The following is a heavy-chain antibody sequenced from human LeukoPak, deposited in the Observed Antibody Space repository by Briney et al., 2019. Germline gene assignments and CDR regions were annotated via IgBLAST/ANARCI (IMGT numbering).Heavy chain of an antibody. J-gene: IGHJ6*02. V-gene: IGHV3-30*18. CDR2: ISYDGSNK. CDR3: AKAVNPKGFHYYGMDV. CDR1: GFTFSSYG. Sequence: GGSLRLSCAASGFTFSSYGMHWVRQAPGKGLEWVAVISYDGSNKYYADSVKGRFTISRDNSKNTLYLQMNSLRAEDTAVYYCAKAVNPKGFHYYGMDVWGQGTTVTVSS. D-gene: IGHD3-3*01.